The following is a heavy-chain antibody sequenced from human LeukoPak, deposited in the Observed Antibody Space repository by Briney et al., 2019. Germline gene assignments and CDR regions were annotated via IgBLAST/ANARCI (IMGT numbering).Heavy chain of an antibody. Sequence: SETLSLTCTVSGGSISSYYWSWIRQPPGEGLEWIGHIYYGGSTNYNPSLKSRVTISIDTSKNQFSLRLSSVTAADTAVYYCARGAAGYSYGWGQGTLVTVSS. CDR3: ARGAAGYSYG. D-gene: IGHD5-18*01. J-gene: IGHJ4*02. CDR1: GGSISSYY. V-gene: IGHV4-59*01. CDR2: IYYGGST.